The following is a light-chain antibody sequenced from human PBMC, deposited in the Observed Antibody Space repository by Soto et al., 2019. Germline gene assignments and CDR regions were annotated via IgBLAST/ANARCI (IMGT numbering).Light chain of an antibody. CDR3: QQSYSAPQT. Sequence: DIQMTQSPSSLSASVGDRVTITCRASQHISDYINWYQQKPGRSPKLLIYAQSNLQSGVPSRFTGSRSGTAFTLTITRLEVEDFETYYCQQSYSAPQTFGQGTKVEI. CDR1: QHISDY. V-gene: IGKV1-39*01. J-gene: IGKJ1*01. CDR2: AQS.